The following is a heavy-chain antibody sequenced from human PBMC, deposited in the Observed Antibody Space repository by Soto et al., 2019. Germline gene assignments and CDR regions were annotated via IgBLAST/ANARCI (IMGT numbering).Heavy chain of an antibody. CDR1: GGSFNTYY. D-gene: IGHD2-15*01. Sequence: QVQLQQWGAGLLKTSETLSLTCAVYGGSFNTYYWSWARQPPGKGLEWIGEINHSGSTNYNPSLKSRVAISLDTSMNQFSLSPSAVTAADKGVYFCARGVNCRTNRGPLGYFYAMDVWGQGTTVTGSS. J-gene: IGHJ6*02. V-gene: IGHV4-34*01. CDR2: INHSGST. CDR3: ARGVNCRTNRGPLGYFYAMDV.